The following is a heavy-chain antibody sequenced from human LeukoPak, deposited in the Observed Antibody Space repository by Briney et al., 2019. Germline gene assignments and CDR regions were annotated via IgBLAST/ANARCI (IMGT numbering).Heavy chain of an antibody. CDR3: ARDQLAYYYGSGRSFGKDV. J-gene: IGHJ6*02. V-gene: IGHV1-2*02. D-gene: IGHD3-10*01. CDR1: GYTFTGYY. CDR2: INPNSGGT. Sequence: ASVKVSCKASGYTFTGYYMHWVRQAPGQGLEWMGWINPNSGGTNYAQKFQGRVTMTRDTSISTAYMELSRLRSDDTAVYYCARDQLAYYYGSGRSFGKDVWGQGTTVTVSS.